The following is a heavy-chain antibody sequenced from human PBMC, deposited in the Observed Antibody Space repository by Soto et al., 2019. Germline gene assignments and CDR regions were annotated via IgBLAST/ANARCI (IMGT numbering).Heavy chain of an antibody. CDR1: GGSISSSSYY. J-gene: IGHJ4*02. CDR3: ARHQKGPYYGSGSFDY. D-gene: IGHD3-10*01. V-gene: IGHV4-39*01. CDR2: IYYSGST. Sequence: QLQLQESGPGLVKPSETLSLTCTVSGGSISSSSYYWGWIRQPPGKGLEWIGSIYYSGSTYYNPSLKSRVTISVDTSKNQFSLKLSSVTAADTAVYYCARHQKGPYYGSGSFDYWGQGTLVTVSS.